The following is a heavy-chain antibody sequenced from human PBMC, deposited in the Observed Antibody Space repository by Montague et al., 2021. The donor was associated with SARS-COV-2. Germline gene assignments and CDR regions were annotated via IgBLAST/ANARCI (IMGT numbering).Heavy chain of an antibody. V-gene: IGHV4-59*01. D-gene: IGHD2-15*01. CDR1: GGSINSFY. J-gene: IGHJ6*02. CDR2: VYYTGGT. Sequence: SQTLSLTCSISGGSINSFYWNWIRQSPGKGLEWIGYVYYTGGTNYNPSLKSRATISVDTSKNQFSLTVGSVTAADTAVYYCARAGGGSSHNYYGLDVWGQGTTVTVSS. CDR3: ARAGGGSSHNYYGLDV.